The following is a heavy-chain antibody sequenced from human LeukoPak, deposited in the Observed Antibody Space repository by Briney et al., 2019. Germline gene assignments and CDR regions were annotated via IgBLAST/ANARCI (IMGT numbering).Heavy chain of an antibody. J-gene: IGHJ5*02. CDR1: GGSITSYY. D-gene: IGHD6-19*01. CDR2: IYASGST. CDR3: ARGDRAVAGAWGWFDP. V-gene: IGHV4-4*07. Sequence: SETLSLTCTVSGGSITSYYWSWIRQPAGKGPEWIWRIYASGSTNYNPSLKSRVTMSVDTSKNQFSLRLNSVTAADTAVYYCARGDRAVAGAWGWFDPWGQGTLVTVSS.